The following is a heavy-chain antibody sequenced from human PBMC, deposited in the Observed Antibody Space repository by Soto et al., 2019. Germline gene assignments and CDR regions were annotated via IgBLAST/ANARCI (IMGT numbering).Heavy chain of an antibody. D-gene: IGHD6-19*01. V-gene: IGHV3-7*05. CDR2: IKQDGSEK. CDR3: ARDKAVPGYSSGRYYYYGMDV. J-gene: IGHJ6*02. CDR1: GFTFSSYW. Sequence: EVQLVESGGGLVQPGGSLRLSCAASGFTFSSYWMSWVRQAPGKGLEWVANIKQDGSEKYYVDSVKGRFTISRDNAKNSLYLQMNSLRAEDTAVYYCARDKAVPGYSSGRYYYYGMDVWGQGTTVTVSS.